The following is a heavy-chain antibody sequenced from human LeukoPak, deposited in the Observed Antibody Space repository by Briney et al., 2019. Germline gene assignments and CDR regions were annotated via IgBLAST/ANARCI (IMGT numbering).Heavy chain of an antibody. CDR1: GFTFSSYA. V-gene: IGHV3-23*01. D-gene: IGHD3-16*01. CDR2: ISGRDGST. Sequence: GGSLRLSCAASGFTFSSYAMSWVRQAPGKGLEWVSSISGRDGSTYYADSVKGRFTISRDNSKNTLYLQMNSLRAEDTAVYYCAKSGAVRFDYWGQGTPVTVSS. J-gene: IGHJ4*02. CDR3: AKSGAVRFDY.